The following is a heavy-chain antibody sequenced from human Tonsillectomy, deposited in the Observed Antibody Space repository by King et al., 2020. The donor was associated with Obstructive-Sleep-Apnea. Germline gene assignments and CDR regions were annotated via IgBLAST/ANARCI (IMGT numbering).Heavy chain of an antibody. J-gene: IGHJ6*02. CDR3: AKIVVVPAAISWGMDV. CDR1: GFTFSSYA. D-gene: IGHD2-2*02. Sequence: VQLVESGGGLVQPGGSLRLSCTASGFTFSSYAMSWVRQAPGKGLEWVSAISGSGGSTYYADSVKGRVTISRDNSKNTLYLQMNSLRAEDTAVYYCAKIVVVPAAISWGMDVWGQGTTVTVSS. CDR2: ISGSGGST. V-gene: IGHV3-23*04.